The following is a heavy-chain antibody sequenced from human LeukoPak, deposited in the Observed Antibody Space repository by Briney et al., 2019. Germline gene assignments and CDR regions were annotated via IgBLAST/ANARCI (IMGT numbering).Heavy chain of an antibody. Sequence: PGGSLRLSCAASGFTFSSYSMNWVRQAPGKGLEWVSSISSSSSYIYYADSVKGRFTISRDNAKNSLYLQMNSLRAEDTAVYYCARARDFDWLSEFDYWGQGTLVTVSP. CDR3: ARARDFDWLSEFDY. CDR2: ISSSSSYI. J-gene: IGHJ4*02. V-gene: IGHV3-21*01. CDR1: GFTFSSYS. D-gene: IGHD3-9*01.